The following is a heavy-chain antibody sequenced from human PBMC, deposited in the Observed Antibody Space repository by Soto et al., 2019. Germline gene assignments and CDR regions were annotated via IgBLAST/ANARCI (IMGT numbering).Heavy chain of an antibody. J-gene: IGHJ6*02. CDR3: ARDDQRWLQHYYYYGMDV. CDR1: GDSVSSNSAA. V-gene: IGHV6-1*01. Sequence: SQTLSLTCAISGDSVSSNSAAWNWIRQSPSRGLEWLGRTYYRSKWYNDYAVSVKSRITINPDTSKNQFSLQLNSVTPEDTAVYYCARDDQRWLQHYYYYGMDVWGQGTTVTVSS. D-gene: IGHD5-12*01. CDR2: TYYRSKWYN.